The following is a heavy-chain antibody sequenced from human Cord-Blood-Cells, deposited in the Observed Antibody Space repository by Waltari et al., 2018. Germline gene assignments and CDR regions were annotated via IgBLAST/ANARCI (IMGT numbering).Heavy chain of an antibody. CDR2: ISPILGIS. CDR1: GGTFSSYA. J-gene: IGHJ4*02. D-gene: IGHD6-6*01. Sequence: QVQLVQSGAEVKKPGSSVKVSCKASGGTFSSYAISWVRQAPGQGLEWMGRISPILGISNYAQKFQGRVTITADKSTSTAYMELSSLRSEDTAVYYCARAHQRLDAARFDYWGQGTLVTVSS. V-gene: IGHV1-69*09. CDR3: ARAHQRLDAARFDY.